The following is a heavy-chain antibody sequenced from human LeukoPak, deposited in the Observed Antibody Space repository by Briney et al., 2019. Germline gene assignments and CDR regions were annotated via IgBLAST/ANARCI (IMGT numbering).Heavy chain of an antibody. CDR2: IYRGGSR. Sequence: TGGSLRLSCAASGFTVSSNYMSWVRQAPGKGLEWGSIIYRGGSRNYADYVKGRITISSDTSNNTLYLQMNSLRAEDKAVYYCARLSANSSAYFFDYWGRGNLVIVTS. CDR3: ARLSANSSAYFFDY. D-gene: IGHD3-22*01. CDR1: GFTVSSNY. J-gene: IGHJ4*02. V-gene: IGHV3-66*04.